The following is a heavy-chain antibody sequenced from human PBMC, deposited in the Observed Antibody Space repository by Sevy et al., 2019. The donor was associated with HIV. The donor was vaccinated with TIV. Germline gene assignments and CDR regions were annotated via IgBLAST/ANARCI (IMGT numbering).Heavy chain of an antibody. CDR2: IYYSGST. J-gene: IGHJ5*02. Sequence: SETLSLTCTVSGGSISSTGYYWGWIRQPPGKALEWIGNIYYSGSTYYNPSLKSRVTISIDTSKNQFSLRLSSVTAADTAVYYCARHAPYSSYWYAKWFDPWGQGTLVTVSS. D-gene: IGHD6-19*01. V-gene: IGHV4-39*01. CDR1: GGSISSTGYY. CDR3: ARHAPYSSYWYAKWFDP.